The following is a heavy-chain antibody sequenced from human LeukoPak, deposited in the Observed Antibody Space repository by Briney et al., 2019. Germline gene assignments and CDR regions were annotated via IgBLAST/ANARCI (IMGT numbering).Heavy chain of an antibody. CDR3: ARKLDAFDI. J-gene: IGHJ3*02. Sequence: GESLRLSCAASGFTFSSYAMHWVRQAPGKGLEWVAVISYDGSNKYYADSVKGRFTISRDNSKNTLYLQMNSLRAEDTAVYYCARKLDAFDIWGQGTMVTVSS. V-gene: IGHV3-30-3*01. CDR2: ISYDGSNK. CDR1: GFTFSSYA.